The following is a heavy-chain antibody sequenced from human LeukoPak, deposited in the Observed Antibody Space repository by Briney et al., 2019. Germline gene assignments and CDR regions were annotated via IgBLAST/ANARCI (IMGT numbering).Heavy chain of an antibody. Sequence: SETLSLTCTVSGGSTDGYYWSGIRQPAGKALEWIGRIYTSGSVTYNPSLKSRLTMSIDTSSNQFSLRLSSVTAADTAVYHCARHMASSVFDSWGQGTLVTVSS. CDR3: ARHMASSVFDS. V-gene: IGHV4-4*07. CDR2: IYTSGSV. J-gene: IGHJ4*02. D-gene: IGHD2-21*01. CDR1: GGSTDGYY.